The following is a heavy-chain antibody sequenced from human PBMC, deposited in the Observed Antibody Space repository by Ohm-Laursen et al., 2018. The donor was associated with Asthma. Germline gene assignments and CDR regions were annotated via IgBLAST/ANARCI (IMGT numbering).Heavy chain of an antibody. J-gene: IGHJ3*02. V-gene: IGHV4-61*01. Sequence: SETLSLTWPVSGGSISSSSYYWGWIRQPPGKGLEWIGYIYYSGSTNYNPSLKSRVTISVDTSKNQFSLKLSSVTAADTAVYYCAREGSSSRNDAFDIWGQGTMVTVSS. CDR1: GGSISSSSYY. CDR3: AREGSSSRNDAFDI. D-gene: IGHD6-6*01. CDR2: IYYSGST.